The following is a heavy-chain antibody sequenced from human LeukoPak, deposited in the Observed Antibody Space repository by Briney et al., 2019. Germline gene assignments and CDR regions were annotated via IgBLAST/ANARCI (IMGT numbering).Heavy chain of an antibody. CDR2: IDSTSGYI. CDR1: GFTFSSDS. D-gene: IGHD3-10*01. CDR3: ARDTSGSSSTTFFDL. Sequence: GGSLRLSCVASGFTFSSDSMNWVRQAPGKGMEWVSYIDSTSGYIYYADSVEGRFTISRDNAKKSLYLQMNSLGAEDTAVYYCARDTSGSSSTTFFDLWGQGALVTVSS. J-gene: IGHJ4*02. V-gene: IGHV3-21*01.